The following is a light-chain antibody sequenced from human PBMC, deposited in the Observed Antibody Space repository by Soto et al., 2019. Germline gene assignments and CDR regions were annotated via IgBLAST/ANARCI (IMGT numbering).Light chain of an antibody. CDR3: QQSYSFPRT. CDR2: AAS. CDR1: QDISGY. Sequence: IQLTQSPSSLSASVGDRVTITCRASQDISGYVAWYQQRPGRAPQLLIYAASALQTGVPSRFSGSGSGTDFSLTITSLQPEDFGTYYCQQSYSFPRTFGRGTKVEIK. J-gene: IGKJ4*02. V-gene: IGKV1-9*01.